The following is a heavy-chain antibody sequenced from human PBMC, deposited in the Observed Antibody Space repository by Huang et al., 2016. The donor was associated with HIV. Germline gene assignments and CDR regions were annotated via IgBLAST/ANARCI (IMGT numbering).Heavy chain of an antibody. V-gene: IGHV3-74*01. CDR1: GFTFSSYW. Sequence: EVQLVESGGGLVQPGGSLRLSCAASGFTFSSYWMHWVRQVPGKGLGWVSHIKSEGSSTSYADSVKGRFTISRDNAKNTLYLQMNSLRAEDTAVYYCARGSRQGKYYYGSGTAYWGQGTLVTVSS. D-gene: IGHD3-10*01. CDR2: IKSEGSST. CDR3: ARGSRQGKYYYGSGTAY. J-gene: IGHJ4*02.